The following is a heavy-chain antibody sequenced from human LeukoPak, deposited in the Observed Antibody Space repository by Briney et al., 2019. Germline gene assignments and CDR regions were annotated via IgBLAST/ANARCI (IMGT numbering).Heavy chain of an antibody. D-gene: IGHD3-22*01. Sequence: SQALSLTCAISGDSVSSNSVAWNWIRQSPSRGLEWLGRTYYRSKWYSDSAVSVKSRITVTPDTSKNQFSLQLNSVTREDTAVYYCARKVVNGPFDIWGQGTMVTVSS. J-gene: IGHJ3*02. CDR2: TYYRSKWYS. CDR1: GDSVSSNSVA. V-gene: IGHV6-1*01. CDR3: ARKVVNGPFDI.